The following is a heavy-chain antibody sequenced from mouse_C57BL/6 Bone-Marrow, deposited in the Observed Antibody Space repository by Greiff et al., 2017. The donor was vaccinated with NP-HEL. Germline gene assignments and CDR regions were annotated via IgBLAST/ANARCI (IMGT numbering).Heavy chain of an antibody. D-gene: IGHD2-4*01. V-gene: IGHV5-17*01. CDR2: ISSGSSTI. Sequence: EVKLQESGGGLVKPGGSLKLSCAASGFTFSDYGMHWVRQAPEKGLEWVAYISSGSSTIYYADTVKGRFTISRDNAKNTLFLQMTSLRSEDTAMYYCARMDDYDWDWYFDVWGTGTTVTVSS. CDR1: GFTFSDYG. CDR3: ARMDDYDWDWYFDV. J-gene: IGHJ1*03.